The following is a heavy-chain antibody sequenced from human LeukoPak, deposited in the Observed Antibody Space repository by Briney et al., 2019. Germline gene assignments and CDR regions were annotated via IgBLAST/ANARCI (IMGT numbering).Heavy chain of an antibody. CDR2: ISYSGST. J-gene: IGHJ3*02. CDR3: ARDSSYSSGWSDAFDI. V-gene: IGHV4-39*07. D-gene: IGHD6-19*01. Sequence: SETLSLTCTVSGGSIRSSSYYWGWIRQPPGKGLEWIGSISYSGSTYYNPSLKSRVTILVDTSKNQFSLKLSSVTAADTAVYYCARDSSYSSGWSDAFDIWGQGTMVTVSS. CDR1: GGSIRSSSYY.